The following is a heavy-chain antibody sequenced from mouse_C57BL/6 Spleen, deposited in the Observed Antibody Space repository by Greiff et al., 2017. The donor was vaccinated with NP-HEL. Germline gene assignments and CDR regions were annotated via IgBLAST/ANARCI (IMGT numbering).Heavy chain of an antibody. J-gene: IGHJ3*01. CDR2: ISYDGSN. V-gene: IGHV3-6*01. D-gene: IGHD4-1*01. Sequence: DVPLQESGPGLVKPSQSLSLTCSVTGYSITSGYYWTWLRQFPGNKLEWMGYISYDGSNNYNPSLKNRISITRDTSKNQFFLKLNSVTTEDTATYYCARGTAAWFAYWGQGTLVTVSA. CDR3: ARGTAAWFAY. CDR1: GYSITSGYY.